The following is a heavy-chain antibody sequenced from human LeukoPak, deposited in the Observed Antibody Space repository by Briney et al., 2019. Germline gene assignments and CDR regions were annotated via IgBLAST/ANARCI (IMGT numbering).Heavy chain of an antibody. Sequence: GGSLRLSCAASGFTFSSYGMHWVRQAPGKGLEWVAFIRYDGSNKYYADSVKGRFTISRDNSKNTLYLQMNSLRAEDTAVYYCARARRSSGWSYDYWGQGTLVTVSS. D-gene: IGHD6-19*01. J-gene: IGHJ4*02. CDR1: GFTFSSYG. V-gene: IGHV3-30*02. CDR2: IRYDGSNK. CDR3: ARARRSSGWSYDY.